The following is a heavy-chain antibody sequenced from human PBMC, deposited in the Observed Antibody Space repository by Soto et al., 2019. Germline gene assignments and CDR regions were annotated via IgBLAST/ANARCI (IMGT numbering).Heavy chain of an antibody. J-gene: IGHJ4*02. CDR3: ASNKGTDIGATKIDS. Sequence: ASVKVSCKASGYTFTSYGISWVRQAPGQGLEWMGWISAYNGNTNYAQKLQGRVTMTTDTSTSTAYMELRSMRSDDTAVYYCASNKGTDIGATKIDSGGQGTLVTVSS. D-gene: IGHD5-12*01. V-gene: IGHV1-18*01. CDR2: ISAYNGNT. CDR1: GYTFTSYG.